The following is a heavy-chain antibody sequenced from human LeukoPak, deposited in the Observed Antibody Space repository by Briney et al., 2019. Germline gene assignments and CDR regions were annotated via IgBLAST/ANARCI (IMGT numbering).Heavy chain of an antibody. J-gene: IGHJ4*02. CDR2: INPHGAGI. D-gene: IGHD3-3*01. CDR3: ARVWSGYRIDY. Sequence: ASVKVSCKASGYTFTDYHIHWLRQAPGQGLEWMGWINPHGAGIHYADKFQGRVTMTRDTSISTAYMELSRLRSDDTAVYYCARVWSGYRIDYWGQGTLVTVSS. V-gene: IGHV1-2*02. CDR1: GYTFTDYH.